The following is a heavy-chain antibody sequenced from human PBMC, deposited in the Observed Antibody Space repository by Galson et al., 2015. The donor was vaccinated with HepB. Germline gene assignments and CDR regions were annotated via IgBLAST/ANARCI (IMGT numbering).Heavy chain of an antibody. V-gene: IGHV1-2*06. J-gene: IGHJ5*01. CDR2: IDPNSGDA. CDR1: GYTFSEYY. D-gene: IGHD2-15*01. CDR3: TRPPYCSGGVCYDS. Sequence: SVKVSCKASGYTFSEYYIHWVRQAPGQGLEWMGRIDPNSGDADCAQKFRGRVTMTRDTSISIAYMELSNLRSDDTAVYYCTRPPYCSGGVCYDSWGQGTLVTVSS.